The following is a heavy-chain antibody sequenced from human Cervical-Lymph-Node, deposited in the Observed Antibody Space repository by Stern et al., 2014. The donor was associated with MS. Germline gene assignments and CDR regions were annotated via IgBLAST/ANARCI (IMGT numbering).Heavy chain of an antibody. CDR1: GGAVSDYY. CDR2: ISDTGTT. Sequence: VQLEESGPGLVKPSETLSLTCTVSGGAVSDYYWTWIRQRPGKGLEWIGYISDTGTTNYNPSLHSRVTITLDTSQNQVSLRLRSVTAADTAVYYCARDPSMTASDWFFDLWGRGSLVTVSS. J-gene: IGHJ2*01. V-gene: IGHV4-59*02. D-gene: IGHD2-21*02. CDR3: ARDPSMTASDWFFDL.